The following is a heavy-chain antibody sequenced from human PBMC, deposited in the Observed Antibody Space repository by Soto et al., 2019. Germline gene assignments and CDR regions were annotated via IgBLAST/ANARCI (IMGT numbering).Heavy chain of an antibody. J-gene: IGHJ4*02. D-gene: IGHD5-18*01. V-gene: IGHV4-59*01. CDR3: ARQSGYSYGECFDY. Sequence: SETLSLTCTVSGGSISSYYWSWIRQPPGKGLEWIGYIYYSGSTNYNPSLKSRVTISVDTSKNQFSLKLSSVTAADTAVYYCARQSGYSYGECFDYWGQGTLVTVYS. CDR2: IYYSGST. CDR1: GGSISSYY.